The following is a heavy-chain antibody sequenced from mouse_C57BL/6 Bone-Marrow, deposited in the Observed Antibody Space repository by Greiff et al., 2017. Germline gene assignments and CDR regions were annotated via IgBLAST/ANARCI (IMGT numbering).Heavy chain of an antibody. J-gene: IGHJ4*01. V-gene: IGHV3-1*01. CDR3: AREGYYDAMDY. CDR1: GYSINSGYD. CDR2: IRYSGST. Sequence: DVQLQESGPGMVNPSPSLSLSCTVSGYSINSGYDWHWIRHSPGNKLEWMGYIRYSGSTNYNPSLKSRITITHDTSKNHFFLKLNSVTTEDTATYYCAREGYYDAMDYWGQGTSVTVSS. D-gene: IGHD2-2*01.